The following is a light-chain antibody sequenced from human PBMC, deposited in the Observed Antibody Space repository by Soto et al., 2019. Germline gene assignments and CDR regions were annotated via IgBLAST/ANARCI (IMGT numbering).Light chain of an antibody. CDR3: QQYYTIPIT. J-gene: IGKJ5*01. Sequence: DFVMTQFPDSLAVSLGERATINCKSSQSVFYNSNKKKYLAWYQQKPGQPPKLLISWASTRESGVPDRFSGGGSGTDFTLTISRLQAEDVAVYFCQQYYTIPITFGQGTRLDIK. V-gene: IGKV4-1*01. CDR1: QSVFYNSNKKKY. CDR2: WAS.